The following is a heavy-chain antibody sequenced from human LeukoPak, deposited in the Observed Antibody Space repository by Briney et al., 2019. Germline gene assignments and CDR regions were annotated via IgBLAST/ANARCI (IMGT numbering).Heavy chain of an antibody. V-gene: IGHV3-23*01. CDR3: ARGIILRYFDWLLGDNYYYYYMDV. D-gene: IGHD3-9*01. J-gene: IGHJ6*03. CDR2: ISGSGGST. Sequence: GGSLRPSCAASGFTFSSYGMTWVRQAPGKGLEWVSGISGSGGSTYYADSVKGRFTISRDNSKNTLYLQMNSLRAEDTAVYYCARGIILRYFDWLLGDNYYYYYMDVWGKGTTVTVSS. CDR1: GFTFSSYG.